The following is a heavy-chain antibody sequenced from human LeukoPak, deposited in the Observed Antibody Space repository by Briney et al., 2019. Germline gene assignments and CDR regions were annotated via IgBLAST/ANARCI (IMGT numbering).Heavy chain of an antibody. CDR3: ARDGYYYGSGSYYDFDY. Sequence: GASVKVSCKASGYTFTGYYMHWVRQAPGQGLEWMGWINPNGGGTNYAQKFQGRVTMTRDTSISTAYMELSRLRSDDTAVYYCARDGYYYGSGSYYDFDYWGQGTLVTVSS. CDR1: GYTFTGYY. D-gene: IGHD3-10*01. V-gene: IGHV1-2*02. CDR2: INPNGGGT. J-gene: IGHJ4*02.